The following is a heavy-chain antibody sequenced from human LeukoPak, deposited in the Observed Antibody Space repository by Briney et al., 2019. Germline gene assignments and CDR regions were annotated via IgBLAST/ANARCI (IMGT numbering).Heavy chain of an antibody. J-gene: IGHJ5*02. D-gene: IGHD6-13*01. Sequence: GASVTVSCKASGYTFTDYYMHWVRQAPGQGLEWMGWINANSGATDYAQKFQGRVTMTRDTSISTAYMELSSLRSDDTAVYHCARGSNIAAAGTYWFDPWGQGTLVTVSS. CDR1: GYTFTDYY. CDR3: ARGSNIAAAGTYWFDP. CDR2: INANSGAT. V-gene: IGHV1-2*02.